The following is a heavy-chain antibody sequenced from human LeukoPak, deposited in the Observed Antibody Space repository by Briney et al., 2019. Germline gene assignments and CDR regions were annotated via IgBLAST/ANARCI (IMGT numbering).Heavy chain of an antibody. CDR2: ISGSGGST. CDR3: AKEFGYGSGSYHYYYMDV. D-gene: IGHD3-10*01. J-gene: IGHJ6*03. Sequence: GGTLRLSCAASGFTFSSYGMSWVRQAPGKGLEWVSAISGSGGSTYYADSVKGRFTISRDNSKNTLYLQMNSLRAEDTAVYYCAKEFGYGSGSYHYYYMDVWGKGTTVTISS. V-gene: IGHV3-23*01. CDR1: GFTFSSYG.